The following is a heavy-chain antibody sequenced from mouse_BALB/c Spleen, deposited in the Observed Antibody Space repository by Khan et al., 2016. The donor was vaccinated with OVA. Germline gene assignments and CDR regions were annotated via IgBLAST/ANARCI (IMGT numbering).Heavy chain of an antibody. D-gene: IGHD1-1*01. CDR3: ARIYGGDFDY. CDR1: GYSITTDYA. CDR2: ISYSGNT. J-gene: IGHJ2*01. V-gene: IGHV3-2*02. Sequence: EVKLLESGPGLVKPSQSLSLTCTVTGYSITTDYAWNWIRQFPGNKLEWMGYISYSGNTKYNPSLKSRISITRDTSKNQSSLQLKSVTTEDTARYYCARIYGGDFDYWGQGTTLTVSS.